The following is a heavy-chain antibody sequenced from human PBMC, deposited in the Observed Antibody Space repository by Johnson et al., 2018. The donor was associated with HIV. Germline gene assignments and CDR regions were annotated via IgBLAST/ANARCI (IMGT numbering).Heavy chain of an antibody. Sequence: QVHLVESGGGVVQPGRSLRLSCAASGFTFSSYAMHWVRQAPGKGLVWVAVISYDGSNKYYADSVKGRFTISRDNSKNTLYLQMNSLRAEDTAVYYCARDLRIDSSSTIRGDAFDIWGQGTMVTVSS. CDR2: ISYDGSNK. V-gene: IGHV3-30*04. J-gene: IGHJ3*02. D-gene: IGHD6-13*01. CDR3: ARDLRIDSSSTIRGDAFDI. CDR1: GFTFSSYA.